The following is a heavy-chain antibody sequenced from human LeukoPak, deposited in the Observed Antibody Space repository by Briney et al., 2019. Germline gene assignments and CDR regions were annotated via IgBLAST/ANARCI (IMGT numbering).Heavy chain of an antibody. Sequence: SETLSLTCAVYGGSFSGYYWSWIRQPPGKGLEWIGKINHSGSTNYNPSLKSQVTISVDTSKNQFSLKLNSVTAADTAVYYCARADYDYGDYYWFDPWGQGTLVTVSS. D-gene: IGHD4-17*01. V-gene: IGHV4-34*01. CDR3: ARADYDYGDYYWFDP. CDR2: INHSGST. J-gene: IGHJ5*02. CDR1: GGSFSGYY.